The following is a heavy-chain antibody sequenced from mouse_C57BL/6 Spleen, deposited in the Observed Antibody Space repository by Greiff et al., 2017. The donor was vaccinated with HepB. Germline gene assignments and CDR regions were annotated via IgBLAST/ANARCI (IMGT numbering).Heavy chain of an antibody. CDR2: INPNNDGT. CDR1: GYTFTDYN. D-gene: IGHD1-1*02. CDR3: ARGGGGPYYFDY. Sequence: EVQLQQSGPELVKPGASVKIPCKASGYTFTDYNMDWVKQSHGKSLEWIGDINPNNDGTNYNQKVKGKATLTVDKSSSTAYMELSSLTSEDTAFYYCARGGGGPYYFDYWGQGTTLTVSS. V-gene: IGHV1-18*01. J-gene: IGHJ2*01.